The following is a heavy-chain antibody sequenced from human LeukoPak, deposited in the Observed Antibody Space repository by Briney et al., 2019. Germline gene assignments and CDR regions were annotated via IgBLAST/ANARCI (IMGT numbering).Heavy chain of an antibody. CDR2: ITTGGRP. Sequence: PGGSLRLSCAASGFTFSNYAMSWVRQAPGKGLEWVSGITTGGRPYYADSVKGRFTISSDNSKNTVYLQMNSLRAEDTAVYWCVKNGALAVYCFQHWGPGTLVTVSS. J-gene: IGHJ1*01. CDR1: GFTFSNYA. D-gene: IGHD6-19*01. V-gene: IGHV3-23*01. CDR3: VKNGALAVYCFQH.